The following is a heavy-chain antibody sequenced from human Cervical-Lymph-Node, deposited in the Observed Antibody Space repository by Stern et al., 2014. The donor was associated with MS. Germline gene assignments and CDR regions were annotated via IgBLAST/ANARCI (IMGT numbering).Heavy chain of an antibody. V-gene: IGHV1-69*01. D-gene: IGHD1-1*01. Sequence: QVQLVQSGAEIKKPGSSVTVSCKTSGDTLSNFAISWVRQAPGQGLEWMGGIIPIFGTTHYAQNVQGRVTLTADQSTGTAYMDLGSLRSEDTAVYYCARDNDDNGMDVWGQGTTITVSS. J-gene: IGHJ6*02. CDR1: GDTLSNFA. CDR2: IIPIFGTT. CDR3: ARDNDDNGMDV.